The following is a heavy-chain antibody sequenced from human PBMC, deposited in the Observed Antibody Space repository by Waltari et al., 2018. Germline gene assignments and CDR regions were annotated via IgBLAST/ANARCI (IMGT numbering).Heavy chain of an antibody. CDR3: ARGGGPFDY. Sequence: QVQLQESGPGLVKPSETLSLTCAVSGYSISSGYYWGWIRQPPGKGLEWIGSIYYSGSNNYTPSRKSRVTISGDKSKNQFSLKLSSWTAADTDVYDCARGGGPFDYWGQGTLVTVSS. J-gene: IGHJ4*02. CDR2: IYYSGSN. D-gene: IGHD3-10*01. CDR1: GYSISSGYY. V-gene: IGHV4-38-2*01.